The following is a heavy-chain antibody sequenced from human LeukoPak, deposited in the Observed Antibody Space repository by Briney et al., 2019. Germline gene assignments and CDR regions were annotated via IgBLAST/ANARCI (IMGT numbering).Heavy chain of an antibody. Sequence: XVXQAPGQXLEWMGWINPNSGGTNYAQKFQGRVTMTRDTSISTAYMELRSLRSDDTAVYYCARDLRYDSSGYYSIPFDYWGQGTLVTVSS. CDR3: ARDLRYDSSGYYSIPFDY. CDR2: INPNSGGT. J-gene: IGHJ4*02. V-gene: IGHV1-2*02. D-gene: IGHD3-22*01.